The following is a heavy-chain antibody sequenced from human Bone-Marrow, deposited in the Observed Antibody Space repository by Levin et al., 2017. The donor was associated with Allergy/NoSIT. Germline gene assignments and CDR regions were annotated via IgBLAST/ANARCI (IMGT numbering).Heavy chain of an antibody. V-gene: IGHV3-53*01. D-gene: IGHD1-26*01. Sequence: GGSLRLSCAASGFIVGSYYMSWVRQAPGKGLEWVSVIYNGGGTDYADSVKGRFTISRDNSKNTVYLQMNSLTAEDTAVYYCARPGNGGRYFGWFDPWGQGTLVTVSS. CDR2: IYNGGGT. CDR1: GFIVGSYY. CDR3: ARPGNGGRYFGWFDP. J-gene: IGHJ5*02.